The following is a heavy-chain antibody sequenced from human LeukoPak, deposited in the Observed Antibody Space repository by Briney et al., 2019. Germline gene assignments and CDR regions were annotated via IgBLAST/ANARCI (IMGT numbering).Heavy chain of an antibody. J-gene: IGHJ5*02. CDR1: GGSISSGDYY. Sequence: SETLSLTCTVSGGSISSGDYYWSWICQPPGKGLEWIGYIYYSGSTYYNPSLKSRVTISVDTSKNQFSLKLSSVTAADTAVYYCARLGFGKFDPWGQGTLVTVSS. CDR3: ARLGFGKFDP. D-gene: IGHD3-10*01. CDR2: IYYSGST. V-gene: IGHV4-30-4*01.